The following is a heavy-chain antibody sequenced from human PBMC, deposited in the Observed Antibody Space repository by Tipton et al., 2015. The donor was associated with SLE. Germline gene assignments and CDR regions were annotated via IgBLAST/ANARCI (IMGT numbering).Heavy chain of an antibody. CDR1: GFTFSSYE. J-gene: IGHJ3*02. CDR3: ARDLDLRPANALDI. CDR2: ISSSGSTI. D-gene: IGHD1-7*01. V-gene: IGHV3-48*03. Sequence: SLRLSCAASGFTFSSYEMNWVRQAPGKGLEWVSYISSSGSTIYYADSVKGRFTISRDNAKNSLYLQMNSLRAEDTAVYYCARDLDLRPANALDIWGQGTMVTVSS.